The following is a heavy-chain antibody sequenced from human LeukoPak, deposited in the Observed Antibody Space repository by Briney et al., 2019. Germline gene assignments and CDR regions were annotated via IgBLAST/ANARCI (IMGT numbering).Heavy chain of an antibody. CDR2: ISYDGSNK. J-gene: IGHJ4*02. V-gene: IGHV3-30*18. Sequence: GRSLRLSCAASGFTFSSYGMHWVRQAPGKGLEWVAVISYDGSNKYYADSVKGRFTISRDNSKNTLYLQMNSLRAEDTAVYYCAKDLGRFVVVPAAIDYWGQGTLVTVSS. CDR3: AKDLGRFVVVPAAIDY. D-gene: IGHD2-2*02. CDR1: GFTFSSYG.